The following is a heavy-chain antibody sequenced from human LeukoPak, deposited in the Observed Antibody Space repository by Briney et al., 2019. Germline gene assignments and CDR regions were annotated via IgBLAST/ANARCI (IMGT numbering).Heavy chain of an antibody. CDR1: GYSISSHYF. CDR2: IDHSGTT. D-gene: IGHD6-6*01. Sequence: SETLSLTCAVSGYSISSHYFWGWIRQPPGKGLEWIGSIDHSGTTYYNPSLKSRVTISVDTSKNQLSLKLSSVTAADTAVYYCARGVSSIAARPVDYWGQGTLVTVSS. CDR3: ARGVSSIAARPVDY. V-gene: IGHV4-38-2*01. J-gene: IGHJ4*02.